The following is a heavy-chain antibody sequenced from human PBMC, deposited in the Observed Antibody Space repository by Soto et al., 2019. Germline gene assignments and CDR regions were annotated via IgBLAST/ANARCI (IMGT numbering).Heavy chain of an antibody. J-gene: IGHJ1*01. V-gene: IGHV3-9*01. D-gene: IGHD3-9*01. CDR3: TRVRPTHLIGYAGWFGN. CDR1: GFTFDDYA. Sequence: EVQLVESGGGLVQPGRSLRLSCAVSGFTFDDYAMHWVRQAPGKGLEWVSGITWNGGRVGYADSGKGRFTISSENAGKSLFLQVKSLKPDDRALYYCTRVRPTHLIGYAGWFGNWGQSTLVSV. CDR2: ITWNGGRV.